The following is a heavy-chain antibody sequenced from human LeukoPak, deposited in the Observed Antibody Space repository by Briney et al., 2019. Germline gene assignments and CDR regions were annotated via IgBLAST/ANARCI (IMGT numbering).Heavy chain of an antibody. Sequence: GGSLRLSGAASGFTFRSYWMSWVRQAPGKGLEWVANIKQDGSEKYYVDSVKGRFTISRDNAKNSLYLQMNSLRAEDTAVYYCARGPGYTSRWGQGTLVTVSS. CDR2: IKQDGSEK. CDR3: ARGPGYTSR. J-gene: IGHJ4*02. CDR1: GFTFRSYW. D-gene: IGHD6-13*01. V-gene: IGHV3-7*01.